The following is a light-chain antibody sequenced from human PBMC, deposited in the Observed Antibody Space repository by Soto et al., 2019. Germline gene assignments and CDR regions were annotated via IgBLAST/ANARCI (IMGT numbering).Light chain of an antibody. CDR1: QDISRF. CDR2: DTS. CDR3: LQHNSYPDT. V-gene: IGKV1-17*03. J-gene: IGKJ2*01. Sequence: DVQMTQSPSAMSASVGDRVTITCRASQDISRFVAWFQQKPGRAPERLIYDTSTLQLGVPSRFSGGGSGTEFTLAISGLQPEDSATYYCLQHNSYPDTCVQVTKLEIK.